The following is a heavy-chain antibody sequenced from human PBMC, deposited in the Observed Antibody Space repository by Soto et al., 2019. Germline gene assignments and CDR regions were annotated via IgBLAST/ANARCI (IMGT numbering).Heavy chain of an antibody. V-gene: IGHV4-30-4*01. CDR3: ARDKITGLFDY. CDR2: THFSGST. CDR1: GGSISSGEGY. J-gene: IGHJ4*02. D-gene: IGHD2-8*02. Sequence: PSETLSLTCSVSGGSISSGEGYWSWIRQPPGKGLEWIGFTHFSGSTKYNPSLKSRVTISVDTSKNQFSLKLTSVTAADTAVYYCARDKITGLFDYWGQGTLVTVSS.